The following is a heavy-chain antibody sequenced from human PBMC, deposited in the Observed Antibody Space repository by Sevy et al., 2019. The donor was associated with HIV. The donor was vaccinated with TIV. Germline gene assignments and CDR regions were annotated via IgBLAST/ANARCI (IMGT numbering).Heavy chain of an antibody. Sequence: GGSLRLSCAASGFTFSNYWMHWVRQPPGKGLVWVSPINKDGSDAVYADSVKGGFTISRDNARNTLSLQRDNLRVDDSGIYYCTRALRWPARLFSATTAGFDFWSQGTLVTVSS. V-gene: IGHV3-74*01. CDR3: TRALRWPARLFSATTAGFDF. CDR1: GFTFSNYW. D-gene: IGHD1-7*01. J-gene: IGHJ4*02. CDR2: INKDGSDA.